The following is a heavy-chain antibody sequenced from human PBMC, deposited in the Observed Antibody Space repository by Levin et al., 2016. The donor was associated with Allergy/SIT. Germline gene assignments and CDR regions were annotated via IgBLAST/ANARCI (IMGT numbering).Heavy chain of an antibody. J-gene: IGHJ6*02. CDR3: ARDKGTSWVYGMDV. CDR2: IYSGGST. V-gene: IGHV3-66*01. D-gene: IGHD2-8*01. Sequence: VRQAPGKGLEWVSVIYSGGSTYYADSVKGRFTISRDNFKNTLYLQMNSLRAEDTAVYYCARDKGTSWVYGMDVWGQGTTVTVSS.